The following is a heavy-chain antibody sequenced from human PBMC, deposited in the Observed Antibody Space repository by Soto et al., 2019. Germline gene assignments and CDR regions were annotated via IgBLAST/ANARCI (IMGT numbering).Heavy chain of an antibody. V-gene: IGHV4-4*07. J-gene: IGHJ6*02. D-gene: IGHD3-9*01. CDR3: ARDGLDWSIEGLDV. Sequence: QVQLQESGPGLVKPSETLSLTCTVSAGSISSHYWSWIRQPVGKGLEWIGHIYAGGTTNYNPSLKNRVTMSVDTSKNQFSLRLNSVTAADTAVYYCARDGLDWSIEGLDVWGRGTTVTVSS. CDR2: IYAGGTT. CDR1: AGSISSHY.